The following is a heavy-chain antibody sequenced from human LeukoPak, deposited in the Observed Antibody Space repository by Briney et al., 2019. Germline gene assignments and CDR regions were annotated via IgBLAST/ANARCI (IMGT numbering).Heavy chain of an antibody. CDR3: ARLVGDRTIYDY. D-gene: IGHD1-26*01. CDR2: ISWNGGSI. J-gene: IGHJ4*02. CDR1: GFTFDDFA. V-gene: IGHV3-9*01. Sequence: PGGSLRLSCAASGFTFDDFAMHWLRQAPGKGLEWVAGISWNGGSIYYADSVKGRFTISRDTAKNSLYLQMNSLRVEDTAVYYCARLVGDRTIYDYWGQGTLVAVSS.